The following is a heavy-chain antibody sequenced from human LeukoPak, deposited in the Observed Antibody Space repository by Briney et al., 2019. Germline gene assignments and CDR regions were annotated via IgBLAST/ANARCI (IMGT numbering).Heavy chain of an antibody. D-gene: IGHD3-10*01. CDR2: VCPNSGNT. V-gene: IGHV1-8*01. Sequence: SVQVSYQDSGYTLNSYDIHWVRQATAQGREGVGWVCPNSGNTDYPQKCQGRVPMTSNTFTRTAYMELSSLRSEYTAVYYCARRGYYGSRSYYKRGEKDWFDPWGQGTLVTVSS. CDR1: GYTLNSYD. J-gene: IGHJ5*02. CDR3: ARRGYYGSRSYYKRGEKDWFDP.